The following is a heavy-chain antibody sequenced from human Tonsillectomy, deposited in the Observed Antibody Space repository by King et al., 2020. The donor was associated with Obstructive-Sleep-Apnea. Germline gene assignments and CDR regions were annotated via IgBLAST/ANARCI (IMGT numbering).Heavy chain of an antibody. CDR2: IYWDDDK. CDR1: GFSLSTSGVG. CDR3: AHSYVYYGSGTPDGAFDS. D-gene: IGHD3-10*01. V-gene: IGHV2-5*02. Sequence: TLKESGPTLVKPTQTLTLTCTFSGFSLSTSGVGVGWIRQPPGEALEWLALIYWDDDKRYSPSLKSRLTITKDTSKNQVVLTMTNMDPVDTATYYCAHSYVYYGSGTPDGAFDSWGQGTMVTVSS. J-gene: IGHJ3*02.